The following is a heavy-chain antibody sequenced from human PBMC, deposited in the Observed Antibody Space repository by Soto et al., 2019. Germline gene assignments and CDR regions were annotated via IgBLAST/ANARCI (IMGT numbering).Heavy chain of an antibody. CDR3: ARRGKEYDSSFWVDP. J-gene: IGHJ5*02. CDR2: IFPEDSDT. CDR1: GFSFTSYW. Sequence: GESLKISCKASGFSFTSYWIAWVRQMPGKGLEGMGVIFPEDSDTRYSPSFPGQVTISAVKSICTAYLRWSSLQASDPAMYYCARRGKEYDSSFWVDPWGQGTQVTVSS. D-gene: IGHD3-22*01. V-gene: IGHV5-51*01.